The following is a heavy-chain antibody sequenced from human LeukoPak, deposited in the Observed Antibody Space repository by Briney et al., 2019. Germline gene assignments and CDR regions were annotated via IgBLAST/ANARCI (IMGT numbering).Heavy chain of an antibody. CDR3: AKVILTHPSRRGVFDY. V-gene: IGHV3-23*01. CDR1: GFTFSNYG. D-gene: IGHD2-8*01. Sequence: GGSLRLSCAASGFTFSNYGMSWVRQAPGKGLEWVSAISGSGGSTYYADSVKGRFTISRDNSKNTLYLQMNSLRAEDTAVYYCAKVILTHPSRRGVFDYWGQGTLVTVSS. J-gene: IGHJ4*02. CDR2: ISGSGGST.